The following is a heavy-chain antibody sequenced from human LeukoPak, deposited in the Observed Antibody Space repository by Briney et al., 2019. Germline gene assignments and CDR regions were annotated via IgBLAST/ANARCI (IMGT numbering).Heavy chain of an antibody. J-gene: IGHJ4*02. CDR3: AKDSATYGRFDY. CDR2: ISGSGGNT. V-gene: IGHV3-23*01. CDR1: GFTFSSYG. D-gene: IGHD3-10*01. Sequence: KTGGSLRLSCAASGFTFSSYGMSWVRQAPGKGLEWVSAISGSGGNTYYADPVKGRFSISRDNSKNTLYLQMNSLRAEDTAVYFCAKDSATYGRFDYWGQGILVTVSS.